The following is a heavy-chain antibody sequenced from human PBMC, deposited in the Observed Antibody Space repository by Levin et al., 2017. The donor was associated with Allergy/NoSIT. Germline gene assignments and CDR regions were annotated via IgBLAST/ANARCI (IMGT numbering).Heavy chain of an antibody. CDR3: ARDRGYCSGGSCYQTVDAFDI. V-gene: IGHV3-74*01. CDR1: GFTFSSYW. D-gene: IGHD2-15*01. Sequence: GGSLRLSCAASGFTFSSYWMHWVRQAPGKGLVWVSRINSDGSSTSYADSVKGRFTISRDNAKNTLYLQMNSLRAEDTAVYYCARDRGYCSGGSCYQTVDAFDIWGQGTMVTVSS. J-gene: IGHJ3*02. CDR2: INSDGSST.